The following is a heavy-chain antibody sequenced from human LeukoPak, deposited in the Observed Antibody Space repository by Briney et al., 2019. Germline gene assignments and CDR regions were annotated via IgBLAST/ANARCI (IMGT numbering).Heavy chain of an antibody. V-gene: IGHV3-30-3*01. CDR2: IAFDGSYK. D-gene: IGHD2-8*01. CDR1: GFTFSSYA. J-gene: IGHJ5*02. CDR3: ARDKLLAYGNWFDP. Sequence: GRSLRLSCAASGFTFSSYAMHWVRQAPGKGLEWVAVIAFDGSYKYYVDPAKGRFTISRDNSKNTLYLQMDRLRAEDTAIYYCARDKLLAYGNWFDPWGQGTLVTVSS.